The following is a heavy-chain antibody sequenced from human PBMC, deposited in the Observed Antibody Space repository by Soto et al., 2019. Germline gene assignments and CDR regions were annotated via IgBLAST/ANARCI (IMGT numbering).Heavy chain of an antibody. CDR2: IKGDGSET. D-gene: IGHD5-12*01. CDR1: GFPFSSYW. CDR3: LRGNSGYGNFDY. J-gene: IGHJ4*02. V-gene: IGHV3-74*01. Sequence: SLRLSCASSGFPFSSYWMHWVRQAPGKGLVWVSRIKGDGSETNYADSVKGRFTISRDNAKNTLYLQLNSLRAEDTAVYYCLRGNSGYGNFDYWGQGTRVTVSS.